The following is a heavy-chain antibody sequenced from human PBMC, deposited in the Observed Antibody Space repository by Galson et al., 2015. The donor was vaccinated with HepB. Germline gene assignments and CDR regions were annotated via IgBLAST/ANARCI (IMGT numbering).Heavy chain of an antibody. D-gene: IGHD2-8*02. CDR3: TTDVYYSTYWSWLDP. CDR1: GFTFTNAW. Sequence: SLRLSCAASGFTFTNAWMNWVRQAPGKGLEWVGRIKSKTDGGTTDYAAPVKGRFTISRDDSKNRLYLQMNSLKPEDTAVYYCTTDVYYSTYWSWLDPWGQGTLVTVSS. V-gene: IGHV3-15*07. J-gene: IGHJ5*02. CDR2: IKSKTDGGTT.